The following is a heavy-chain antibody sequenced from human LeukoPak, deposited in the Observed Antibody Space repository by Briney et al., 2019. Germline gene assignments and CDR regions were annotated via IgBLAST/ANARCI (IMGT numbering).Heavy chain of an antibody. CDR1: GFTVSSNY. Sequence: GGSLRLSCAASGFTVSSNYMSWVRQAPGKGLEWVSVIYSGGSTYYADSVKGRFTISRHNSKNTLHLQMNSLRAEDTAVYYCASEYRSGGSCYSPLNYWGQGTLVTVSS. D-gene: IGHD2-15*01. CDR3: ASEYRSGGSCYSPLNY. J-gene: IGHJ4*02. CDR2: IYSGGST. V-gene: IGHV3-53*04.